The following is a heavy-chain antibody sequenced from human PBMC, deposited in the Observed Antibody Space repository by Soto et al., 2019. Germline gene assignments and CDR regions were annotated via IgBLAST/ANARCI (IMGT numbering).Heavy chain of an antibody. CDR1: GFTFSRHG. V-gene: IGHV3-33*01. CDR3: ARDDDYPDNGFDY. CDR2: ILNAASGH. D-gene: IGHD4-17*01. J-gene: IGHJ4*02. Sequence: QVQLVESGGGVVQPGTSLRLSCAASGFTFSRHGMHWVRQTPGKGLEWLGVILNAASGHWYADSVKGRFTISRDNFENTLYLQMNGLRLEDTAMYYCARDDDYPDNGFDYWGQGTLVTVSS.